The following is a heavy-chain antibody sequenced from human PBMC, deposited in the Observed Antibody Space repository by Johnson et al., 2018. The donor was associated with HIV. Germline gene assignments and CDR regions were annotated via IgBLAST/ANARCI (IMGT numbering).Heavy chain of an antibody. Sequence: EVQLVESGGGVVRPGGSLRLSCAASGFTFDDYGMSWVRQAPGKGLEWVSGINWNGGSTGYADSVKGRFTISRDNAKNSLYLQMNSLRVDDTAFYYCTRDTPPRGELLSGAFDVWGQGTMVTVSS. D-gene: IGHD1-26*01. CDR3: TRDTPPRGELLSGAFDV. CDR2: INWNGGST. J-gene: IGHJ3*01. CDR1: GFTFDDYG. V-gene: IGHV3-20*04.